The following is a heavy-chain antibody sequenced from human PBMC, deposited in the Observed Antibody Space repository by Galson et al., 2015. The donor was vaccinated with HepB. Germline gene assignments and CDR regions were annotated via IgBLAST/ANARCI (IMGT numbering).Heavy chain of an antibody. J-gene: IGHJ4*02. V-gene: IGHV3-33*01. CDR3: ARDYFDSSSYYFARPDY. Sequence: SLRLSCAASGFTFNNYGMHWVRQAPGKGLEWVAVIWYDGSKSHYADSVKGRFTISRDNSKNTLHLQMTDLGAEDTAVYYCARDYFDSSSYYFARPDYWGQGTLVTVSS. CDR1: GFTFNNYG. CDR2: IWYDGSKS. D-gene: IGHD3-22*01.